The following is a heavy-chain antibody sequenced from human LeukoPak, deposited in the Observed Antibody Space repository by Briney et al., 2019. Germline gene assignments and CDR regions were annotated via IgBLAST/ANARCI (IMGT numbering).Heavy chain of an antibody. V-gene: IGHV3-13*01. Sequence: GGSLRLSCAASGFTFSSFDMHWVRQPTGQGLEWVSTIGTASDTYYPGSVEGRFTLSRDNAKNSLYLQMNSLTAGDTAVYYCARGPPRGKYYYMDVWGKGTTVAVSS. D-gene: IGHD1-1*01. CDR1: GFTFSSFD. CDR2: IGTASDT. CDR3: ARGPPRGKYYYMDV. J-gene: IGHJ6*03.